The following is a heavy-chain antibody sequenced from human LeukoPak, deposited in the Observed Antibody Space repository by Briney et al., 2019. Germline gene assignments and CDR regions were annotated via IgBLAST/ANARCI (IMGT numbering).Heavy chain of an antibody. J-gene: IGHJ4*02. CDR2: IYSGGST. D-gene: IGHD3-3*01. CDR1: GFTVSSNY. Sequence: PGGSLRLSCAASGFTVSSNYMSWVRQAPGKGLEWVSVIYSGGSTYYADSVKGRFTISRDNSKNTLYLQMNSLRAEDTAVYYCARDPGDFWSGYLYYFDYWGQGTLVTVSS. V-gene: IGHV3-66*01. CDR3: ARDPGDFWSGYLYYFDY.